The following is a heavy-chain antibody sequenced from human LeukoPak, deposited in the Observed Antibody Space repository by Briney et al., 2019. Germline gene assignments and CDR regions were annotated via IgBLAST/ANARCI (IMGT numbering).Heavy chain of an antibody. D-gene: IGHD7-27*01. V-gene: IGHV3-53*05. J-gene: IGHJ4*02. CDR2: IYSGGST. CDR3: ARAPGRGNWGADS. Sequence: PGGSLRLSCAASGFTVSSNYMSWVRQAPGKGLEWVSLIYSGGSTYYADSVKGRFTISRDNSKNSLYLRLNSLTTEDTAFYYCARAPGRGNWGADSWGQGTLVTVSS. CDR1: GFTVSSNY.